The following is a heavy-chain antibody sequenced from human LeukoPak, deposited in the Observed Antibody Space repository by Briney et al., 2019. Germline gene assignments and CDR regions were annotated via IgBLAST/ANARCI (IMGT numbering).Heavy chain of an antibody. J-gene: IGHJ4*02. CDR3: ANIQLWLKDHKRSLTNDY. CDR1: GFTFSSYS. V-gene: IGHV3-48*04. Sequence: PGGSLRLSCAASGFTFSSYSMNWVRQAPGKGLEWVSYISSSSSTIYYADSVKGRFTISRDNAKNSLYLQMNSLRAEDTAVYYCANIQLWLKDHKRSLTNDYWGQGTLVTVSS. CDR2: ISSSSSTI. D-gene: IGHD5-18*01.